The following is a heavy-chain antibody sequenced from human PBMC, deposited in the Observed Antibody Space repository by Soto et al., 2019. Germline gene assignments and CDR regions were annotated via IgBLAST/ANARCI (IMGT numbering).Heavy chain of an antibody. CDR1: GFTFSSYA. J-gene: IGHJ4*02. CDR2: ISSNGGST. Sequence: GGSLRLSCAASGFTFSSYAMHWVRQAPGKGLEYVSAISSNGGSTYYANSVKGRFTISRDNSKNTLYLQMGSLRAEDMAVYYCARFRYYYDSSGYYFDYWGQGTLVTVSS. V-gene: IGHV3-64*01. D-gene: IGHD3-22*01. CDR3: ARFRYYYDSSGYYFDY.